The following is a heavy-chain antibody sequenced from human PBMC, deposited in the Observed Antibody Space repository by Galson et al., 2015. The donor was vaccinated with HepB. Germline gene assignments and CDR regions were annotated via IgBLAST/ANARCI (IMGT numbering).Heavy chain of an antibody. V-gene: IGHV3-30-3*01. CDR3: AKDSQAAVAGTIGLNY. CDR1: GFTFSSHE. J-gene: IGHJ4*02. Sequence: SLRLSCAASGFTFSSHEMNWVRQAPGKGLEWVAVISYDGSNKYYADSVKGRFTISRDNSKNTLYLQMNSLRAEDTAVYYCAKDSQAAVAGTIGLNYWGQGTLVTVSS. CDR2: ISYDGSNK. D-gene: IGHD6-19*01.